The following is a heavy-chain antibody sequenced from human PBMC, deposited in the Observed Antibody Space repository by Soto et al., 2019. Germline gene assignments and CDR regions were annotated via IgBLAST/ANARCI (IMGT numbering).Heavy chain of an antibody. Sequence: ASVKVSCKASGYTFTSYGISWVRQAPGQGLEWMGWISAYNGNTNYAQKLQGRVTMTTDTSTSTAYMELRSLRSDDTAVYYCARDAYYYDSSGYLCLFDYWGQGTLVTVSS. CDR3: ARDAYYYDSSGYLCLFDY. J-gene: IGHJ4*02. D-gene: IGHD3-22*01. V-gene: IGHV1-18*01. CDR2: ISAYNGNT. CDR1: GYTFTSYG.